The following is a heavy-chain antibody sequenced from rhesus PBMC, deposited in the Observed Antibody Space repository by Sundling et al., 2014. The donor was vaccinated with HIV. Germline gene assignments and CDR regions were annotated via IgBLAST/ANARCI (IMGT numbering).Heavy chain of an antibody. Sequence: QVQLQESGPGLVKPSETLSLTCGVSGASIRDSYRWYWIRQPPGKRLEWIGSIYGNSASTYYNPSLKNRVSTSKDTSKNHFSLKLTSVTAADTAVYYCASPSGWYQYFEFWGQGALVTVSS. CDR3: ASPSGWYQYFEF. CDR2: IYGNSAST. J-gene: IGHJ1*01. D-gene: IGHD6-31*01. V-gene: IGHV4S9*01. CDR1: GASIRDSYR.